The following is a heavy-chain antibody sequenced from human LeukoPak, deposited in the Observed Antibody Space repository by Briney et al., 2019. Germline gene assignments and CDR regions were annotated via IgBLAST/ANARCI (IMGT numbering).Heavy chain of an antibody. CDR3: ARDHYYDSSGYAEFDY. Sequence: APVKVYCKASGYTFTGYYMHWVRQAPGQGLEWMGRINPNSGGTNYAQKFQGRVTMTRDTSISTAYMELSRLRSDDTAVYYCARDHYYDSSGYAEFDYWGQGTLVTVSS. V-gene: IGHV1-2*06. D-gene: IGHD3-22*01. CDR2: INPNSGGT. CDR1: GYTFTGYY. J-gene: IGHJ4*02.